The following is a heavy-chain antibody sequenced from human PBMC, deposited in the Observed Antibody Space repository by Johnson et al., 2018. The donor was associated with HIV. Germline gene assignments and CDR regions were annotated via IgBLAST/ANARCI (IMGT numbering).Heavy chain of an antibody. CDR3: ARDRAFDL. CDR1: GFTFSSYA. Sequence: VQLVESGGGLVQPGRSLRLSCAASGFTFSSYAMSWVRQAPGKGLEWVSRINGDGSRTSYADSVKGRFTIARDNAKNTLYLQMNSLRAEDTAVYYCARDRAFDLWGPGTMVTVSS. V-gene: IGHV3-74*01. CDR2: INGDGSRT. J-gene: IGHJ3*01.